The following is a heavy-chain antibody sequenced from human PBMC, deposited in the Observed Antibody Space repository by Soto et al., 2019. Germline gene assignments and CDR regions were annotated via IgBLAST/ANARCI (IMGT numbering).Heavy chain of an antibody. Sequence: PSETLSLTCTVSGGSISSYYWSWIRQPPGKGLEWIGYIYYSGSTNYNPSLKSRVTISVDTSKNQFSLKLSSVTAADTAVYYCARGVGGSYLGSRSFWFEPWGQGTLVTVSS. CDR2: IYYSGST. D-gene: IGHD1-26*01. V-gene: IGHV4-59*01. CDR3: ARGVGGSYLGSRSFWFEP. J-gene: IGHJ5*02. CDR1: GGSISSYY.